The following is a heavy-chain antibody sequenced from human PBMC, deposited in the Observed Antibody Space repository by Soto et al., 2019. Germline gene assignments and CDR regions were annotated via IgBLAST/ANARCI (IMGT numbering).Heavy chain of an antibody. J-gene: IGHJ4*02. CDR1: GFTFNNYA. CDR2: IGHSGYSI. CDR3: ARSDDKDILTGCYN. D-gene: IGHD3-9*01. V-gene: IGHV3-23*01. Sequence: GGSLRLSCAASGFTFNNYAMAWVRQAPGKGLEWVSSIGHSGYSINYGDSVKGRFTISRDNSKNMLFLEMSGLRAEDTAGYFCARSDDKDILTGCYNWGQGALVTVSS.